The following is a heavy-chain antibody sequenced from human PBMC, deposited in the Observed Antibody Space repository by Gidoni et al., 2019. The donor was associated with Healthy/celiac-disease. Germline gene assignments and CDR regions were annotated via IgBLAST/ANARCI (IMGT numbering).Heavy chain of an antibody. CDR1: GYSFTSYG. D-gene: IGHD3-22*01. V-gene: IGHV5-51*01. CDR2: IDPGDSDT. CDR3: ARLMGLNYYDSSGYDY. Sequence: EVQLVQSGAEVKKLGESLKSSCKGFGYSFTSYGTGWVRHMPGKGLEWMGIIDPGDSDTRYSPSFQGQVTISADKSISTAYLQWSSLKASDTAMYYCARLMGLNYYDSSGYDYWGQGTLVTVSS. J-gene: IGHJ4*02.